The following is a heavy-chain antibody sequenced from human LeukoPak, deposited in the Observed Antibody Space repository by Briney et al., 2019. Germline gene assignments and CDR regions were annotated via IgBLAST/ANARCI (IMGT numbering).Heavy chain of an antibody. CDR1: GFTFSSYT. J-gene: IGHJ3*02. Sequence: GGSLRLSCAASGFTFSSYTMNWVRQAPGKGLEWVSYISSSSTIYYADSVKGRFTISRDNAKNSLYLQMNSLRDEDTAVYYCARGQLWFYAFDIWGQGTMVTVSS. V-gene: IGHV3-48*02. CDR3: ARGQLWFYAFDI. CDR2: ISSSSTI. D-gene: IGHD5-18*01.